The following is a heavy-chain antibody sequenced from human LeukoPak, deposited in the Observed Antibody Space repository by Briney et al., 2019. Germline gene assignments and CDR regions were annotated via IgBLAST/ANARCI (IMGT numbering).Heavy chain of an antibody. CDR1: GGSISSSSYY. D-gene: IGHD3-3*01. CDR2: IYYSGST. Sequence: SETLSLTCTVSGGSISSSSYYWGWIRQPPGKGLEWIGSIYYSGSTYYNPSLKSRVTISVDTSKNQFSLKLSSVTAADTAVYYCARARSYFWSGYVPHYYMDVWGKGTTVTISS. CDR3: ARARSYFWSGYVPHYYMDV. V-gene: IGHV4-39*07. J-gene: IGHJ6*03.